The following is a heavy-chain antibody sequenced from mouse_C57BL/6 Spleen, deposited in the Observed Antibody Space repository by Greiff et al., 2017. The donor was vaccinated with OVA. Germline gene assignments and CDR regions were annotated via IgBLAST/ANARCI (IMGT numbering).Heavy chain of an antibody. CDR2: IYPGSGST. D-gene: IGHD1-1*01. J-gene: IGHJ1*03. V-gene: IGHV1-55*01. Sequence: QVQLQQSGAELVKPGASVKMSCKASGYTFTSYWITWVKQRPGQGLEWIGDIYPGSGSTNYNEKFKSKATLTVDTSSSTAYMQLSSLTSEDSAVYYGARMGTTVGWYFDVWGTGTTVTVSS. CDR3: ARMGTTVGWYFDV. CDR1: GYTFTSYW.